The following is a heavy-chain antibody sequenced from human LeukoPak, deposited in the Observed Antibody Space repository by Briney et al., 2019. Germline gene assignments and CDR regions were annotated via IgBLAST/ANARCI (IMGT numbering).Heavy chain of an antibody. CDR3: ASLYCSGGSCYQFDY. V-gene: IGHV1-24*01. D-gene: IGHD2-15*01. CDR2: FDPEDGET. Sequence: GASVKVSCKVSGYTLTELSMHWVRQAPGKGLGWMGGFDPEDGETIYAQKFQGRVTMTEDTSTDTAYMELSSLRSEDTAVYYCASLYCSGGSCYQFDYWGQGTLVTVSS. CDR1: GYTLTELS. J-gene: IGHJ4*02.